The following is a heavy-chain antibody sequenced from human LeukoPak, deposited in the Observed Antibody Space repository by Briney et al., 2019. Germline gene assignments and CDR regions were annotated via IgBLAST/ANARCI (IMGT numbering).Heavy chain of an antibody. Sequence: GGSLRLSCAASGFTFGSYAMSWVRQAPGKGLEWVSAISGSGGSTYYADSVKGRFTISRDNSKNTLYLQMNSLRAEDTAVYYCAKTHKRRDYFDYWGQGTLVTVSS. D-gene: IGHD5-24*01. J-gene: IGHJ4*02. CDR2: ISGSGGST. CDR3: AKTHKRRDYFDY. CDR1: GFTFGSYA. V-gene: IGHV3-23*01.